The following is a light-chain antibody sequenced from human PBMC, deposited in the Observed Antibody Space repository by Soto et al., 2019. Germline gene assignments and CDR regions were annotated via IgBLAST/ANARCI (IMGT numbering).Light chain of an antibody. Sequence: EIVMTQSPATLSVSPGEIASLSFSASQSVSSNLAWYQQKPGQTPRLLIYATSTRATGIPARFSGSGSGTEFTLTISRLEPEDLAVYYCQQYGYSPPWTFGQGTKVDIK. CDR3: QQYGYSPPWT. V-gene: IGKV3-15*01. CDR1: QSVSSN. J-gene: IGKJ1*01. CDR2: ATS.